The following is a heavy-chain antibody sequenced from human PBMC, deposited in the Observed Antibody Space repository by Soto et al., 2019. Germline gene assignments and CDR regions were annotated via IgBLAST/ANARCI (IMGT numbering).Heavy chain of an antibody. V-gene: IGHV3-7*04. Sequence: EVQLVESGGGLVQPGGSLRLSCAASGFTFSSYWMSWVRQAPGKGLEWVANIKQDGSEKYYVDSVKGRFTISRDNAKNSLYLQMNSLRPEDTAVYYCARVVCSSTSCYNANDYWGQGTLVTVSS. CDR2: IKQDGSEK. J-gene: IGHJ4*02. D-gene: IGHD2-2*02. CDR1: GFTFSSYW. CDR3: ARVVCSSTSCYNANDY.